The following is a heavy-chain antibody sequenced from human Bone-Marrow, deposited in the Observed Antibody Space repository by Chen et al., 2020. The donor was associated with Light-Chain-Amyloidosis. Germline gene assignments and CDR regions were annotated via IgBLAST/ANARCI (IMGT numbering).Heavy chain of an antibody. D-gene: IGHD1-1*01. J-gene: IGHJ5*01. V-gene: IGHV3-74*01. Sequence: EVQLVESGGGSVQPGGSLRPSGAASGFTLSAYWMHWVRQAPGKGLVWVSHIHGDASGVSYADSVKGRFTISRDNARNTLYLQMNSLRAEDTAVYFCVRDLNEPFTGLYKGWFDSWGRGTQVTVSS. CDR1: GFTLSAYW. CDR3: VRDLNEPFTGLYKGWFDS. CDR2: IHGDASGV.